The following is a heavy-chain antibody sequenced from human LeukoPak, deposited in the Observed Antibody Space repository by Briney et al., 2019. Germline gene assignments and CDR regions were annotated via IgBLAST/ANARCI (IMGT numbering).Heavy chain of an antibody. V-gene: IGHV1-8*01. CDR3: ARGPGPAVIGDGYYYYYMDV. CDR2: MNPNSGNT. D-gene: IGHD2-2*01. CDR1: GYTFTSYD. J-gene: IGHJ6*03. Sequence: ASVKVSCKASGYTFTSYDINWVRQATGQGLEWMGWMNPNSGNTGYAQKFQGRVTMTRNTSISTAYMELSSLRSEDTAVYYCARGPGPAVIGDGYYYYYMDVWGKGTTVTISS.